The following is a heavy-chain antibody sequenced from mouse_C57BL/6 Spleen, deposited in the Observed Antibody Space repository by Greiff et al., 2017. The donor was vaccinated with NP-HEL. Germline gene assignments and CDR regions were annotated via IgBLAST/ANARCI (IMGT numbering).Heavy chain of an antibody. CDR1: GFSLTSYA. CDR3: ARNQYDGALYWYCEV. V-gene: IGHV2-9-1*01. J-gene: IGHJ1*03. Sequence: VMLVESGPGLVAPSQSLSITCTVSGFSLTSYAISWVRQPPGKGLEWLGVIWTGGGTNYNSALKSRLSIRKDNNKSQVFLKMNSLQTDDTARYYCARNQYDGALYWYCEVWGTGTTVTVAS. D-gene: IGHD2-14*01. CDR2: IWTGGGT.